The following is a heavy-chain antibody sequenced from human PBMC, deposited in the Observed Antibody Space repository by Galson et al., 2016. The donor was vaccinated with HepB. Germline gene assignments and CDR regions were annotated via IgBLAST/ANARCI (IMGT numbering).Heavy chain of an antibody. CDR1: GYGFTSYW. V-gene: IGHV5-51*01. Sequence: GAEVKKPGESLKISCKGSGYGFTSYWLGWVRQMPGKGLEWMGVIYPGDSETTYSPSFRGQVTMSVDKSISTAYLQWSSLKASDSAMYFCARQRGVGGWYFDSWGQGTLVTVSS. CDR3: ARQRGVGGWYFDS. J-gene: IGHJ4*02. CDR2: IYPGDSET. D-gene: IGHD6-19*01.